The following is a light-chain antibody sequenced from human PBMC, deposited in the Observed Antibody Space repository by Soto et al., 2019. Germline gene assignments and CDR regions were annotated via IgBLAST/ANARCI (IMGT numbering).Light chain of an antibody. CDR1: QTISSW. Sequence: LPITQSPSTLSGPVADRVTITCRASQTISSWLAWYQQKPGKAPKLLIYKASTLKSGVPSRFSGSGSGTEFTLTISSLQPDDFATYYCLHYNSYSEAFGKGTRV. CDR3: LHYNSYSEA. J-gene: IGKJ1*01. V-gene: IGKV1-5*03. CDR2: KAS.